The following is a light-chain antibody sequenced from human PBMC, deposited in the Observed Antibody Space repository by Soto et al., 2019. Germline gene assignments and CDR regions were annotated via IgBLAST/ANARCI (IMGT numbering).Light chain of an antibody. V-gene: IGKV1-39*01. J-gene: IGKJ2*01. CDR2: GAS. CDR3: QHSYRSRYT. CDR1: QSINIY. Sequence: DLQMTQSPSSLFASVGDRVTVTCRASQSINIYLNWYQQKPGKAPTLLIHGASSLQSGVPSRFSGGGSRTDFTLTISALQPEDFATYYCQHSYRSRYTFGQGTKLEI.